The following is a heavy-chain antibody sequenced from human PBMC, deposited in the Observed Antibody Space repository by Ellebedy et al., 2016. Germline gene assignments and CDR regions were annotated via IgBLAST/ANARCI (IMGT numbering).Heavy chain of an antibody. D-gene: IGHD3-3*01. Sequence: SETLSLXXTVSGGSISSSSYYWGWIRQPPGKGLEWIGSIYYSGSTYYNPSLKSRVTISVDTSKNQFSLKLSSVTAADTAVYYCARHIRNVLRFLCYMDVWGKGTTVTVSS. CDR3: ARHIRNVLRFLCYMDV. V-gene: IGHV4-39*01. CDR2: IYYSGST. CDR1: GGSISSSSYY. J-gene: IGHJ6*03.